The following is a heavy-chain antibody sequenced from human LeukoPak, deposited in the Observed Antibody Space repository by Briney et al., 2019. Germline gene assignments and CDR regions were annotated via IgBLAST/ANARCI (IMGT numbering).Heavy chain of an antibody. CDR1: GYSISSGYY. CDR3: ARSGRYCSSTSYYGAFDI. D-gene: IGHD2-2*01. V-gene: IGHV4-38-2*01. J-gene: IGHJ3*02. Sequence: SETLSLTCAVSGYSISSGYYWGWIRQPPGKGLEWIGSIYHSGSTYYNPSLKSRVTISVDTSKNQFSLKLSSVTAADTAVYYCARSGRYCSSTSYYGAFDIWGQGTMVTVSS. CDR2: IYHSGST.